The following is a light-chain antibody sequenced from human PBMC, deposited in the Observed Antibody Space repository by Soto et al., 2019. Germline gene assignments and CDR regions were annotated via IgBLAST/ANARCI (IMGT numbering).Light chain of an antibody. V-gene: IGKV3-15*01. CDR2: DTF. J-gene: IGKJ4*01. Sequence: EIVMTQSPATLSVSPGERVTLSCRASQSVYSNLAWYQQKPGQAPRLLIHDTFTRATGIPARFSGSGSGTEFTLTISSLQSEDFAVYYCQQYNKWPLTFGGGTKVEIK. CDR3: QQYNKWPLT. CDR1: QSVYSN.